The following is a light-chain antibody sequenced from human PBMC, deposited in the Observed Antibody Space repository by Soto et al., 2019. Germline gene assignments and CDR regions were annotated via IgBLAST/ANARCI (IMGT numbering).Light chain of an antibody. V-gene: IGLV2-14*03. CDR2: EVS. Sequence: QSALTQPASVSGSPGQSITISCTGTSSDVGGYNYVSWFQQHPGKAPKLKIYEVSNRPSGVSNRFSGSKSGYTASLTISGLQAEDEADYYCTSVTSSNTWVFGGGTKLTVL. CDR3: TSVTSSNTWV. J-gene: IGLJ3*02. CDR1: SSDVGGYNY.